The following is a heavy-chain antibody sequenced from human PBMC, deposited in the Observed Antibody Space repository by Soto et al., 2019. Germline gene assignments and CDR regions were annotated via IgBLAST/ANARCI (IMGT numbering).Heavy chain of an antibody. V-gene: IGHV3-23*01. J-gene: IGHJ4*02. Sequence: EVQLLESGGGLVQPGGSLRLSCAASGFTFSNYAVTWDRQAPGKGLEWVSTISGSGGSTCYADSVKGRFTISRDNSKNTLYLQMNSLRAEDTAVYYCAKDQGSSWYEIDYWGQGTLVTVSS. CDR1: GFTFSNYA. CDR2: ISGSGGST. D-gene: IGHD6-13*01. CDR3: AKDQGSSWYEIDY.